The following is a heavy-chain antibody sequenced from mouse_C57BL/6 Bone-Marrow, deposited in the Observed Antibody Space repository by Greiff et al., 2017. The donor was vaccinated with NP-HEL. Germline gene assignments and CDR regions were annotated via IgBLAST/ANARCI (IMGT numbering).Heavy chain of an antibody. D-gene: IGHD2-2*01. J-gene: IGHJ4*01. CDR1: GYTFTSYW. CDR2: INPSSGYT. CDR3: ARSEEGLQRYAMDY. V-gene: IGHV1-7*01. Sequence: QVQLQQSGAELAKPGASVKLSCKASGYTFTSYWMHWVKQRPGQGLEWIGYINPSSGYTKYNQKFKDKATLTADKSSSTAYMQLSSLTYEDAADYYCARSEEGLQRYAMDYWGQGTSVTVSS.